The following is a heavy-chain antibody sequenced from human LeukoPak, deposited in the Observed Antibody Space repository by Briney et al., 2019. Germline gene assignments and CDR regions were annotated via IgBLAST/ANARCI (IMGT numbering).Heavy chain of an antibody. CDR2: ISSSSSTI. J-gene: IGHJ3*02. Sequence: GGSLRLSCAASGFTFSSHSMNWVRQAPGKGLEWVSYISSSSSTIYYADSVKGRFTISRDNAKNSLYLQMNSLRAEDTAAYYCARDPSNYYDFWSGYHLDAFDIWGQGTMVTVSS. V-gene: IGHV3-48*01. D-gene: IGHD3-3*01. CDR1: GFTFSSHS. CDR3: ARDPSNYYDFWSGYHLDAFDI.